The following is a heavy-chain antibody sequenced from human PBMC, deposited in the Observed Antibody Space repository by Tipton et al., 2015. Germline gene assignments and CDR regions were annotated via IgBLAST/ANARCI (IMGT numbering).Heavy chain of an antibody. D-gene: IGHD2-15*01. V-gene: IGHV4-34*01. CDR3: ARGGSLFDY. CDR1: GFTFSTYS. J-gene: IGHJ4*02. Sequence: LRLSCAASGFTFSTYSMTWVRQAPGKGLDWIGEINHTGSTKYTPSLKSRVFISVDTSKKQFSLRLSSMTAADTAVYYCARGGSLFDYWGQGTLVTVSS. CDR2: INHTGST.